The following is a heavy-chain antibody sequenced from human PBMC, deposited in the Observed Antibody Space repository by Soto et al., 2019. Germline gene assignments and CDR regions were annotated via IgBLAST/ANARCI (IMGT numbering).Heavy chain of an antibody. J-gene: IGHJ6*02. Sequence: QVQLVQSGAEVKKPGASVTVSCKTSGYTFSNYGINWVRQAPGQGLEWMGWISGYNGNTNYAQTVQGRVTMTTETPTGTVYMELRSLKSDDTALYYCSRFIMVGGWFDPNYYPGMDGWGQGTTVTVSS. D-gene: IGHD6-19*01. V-gene: IGHV1-18*01. CDR1: GYTFSNYG. CDR2: ISGYNGNT. CDR3: SRFIMVGGWFDPNYYPGMDG.